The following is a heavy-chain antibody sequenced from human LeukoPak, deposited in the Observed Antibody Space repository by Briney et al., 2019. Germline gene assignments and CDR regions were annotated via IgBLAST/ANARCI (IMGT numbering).Heavy chain of an antibody. V-gene: IGHV4-34*01. J-gene: IGHJ3*02. CDR1: GGSFSGYY. CDR2: INHSGST. CDR3: ARHLRVSGYGMSAFDI. Sequence: SETLSLTCAVYGGSFSGYYWSWIRQPPGKGLEWIGEINHSGSTNYNPSLKSRVTISVDTSKNQFSLKLSSVTAAETAVYYCARHLRVSGYGMSAFDIWGQGTMVTVSS. D-gene: IGHD5-12*01.